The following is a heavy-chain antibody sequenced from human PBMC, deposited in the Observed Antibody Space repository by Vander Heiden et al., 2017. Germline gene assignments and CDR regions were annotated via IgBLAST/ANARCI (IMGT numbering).Heavy chain of an antibody. CDR1: GGHMGNYY. V-gene: IGHV4-4*07. J-gene: IGHJ4*02. CDR2: IYTGGST. D-gene: IGHD3-22*01. Sequence: VQLQESGPGLVRPSETLSLTCAVSGGHMGNYYWTWLRQPAGKALEWLGRIYTGGSTNYNPSLKSRVTMAVATSKNQFSLKLTSVTAADTAVYYCVGNYYDSRGYYFIDSWGQGTLVTVS. CDR3: VGNYYDSRGYYFIDS.